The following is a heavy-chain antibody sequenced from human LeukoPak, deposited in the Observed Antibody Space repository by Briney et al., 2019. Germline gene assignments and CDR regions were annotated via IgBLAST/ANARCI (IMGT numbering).Heavy chain of an antibody. V-gene: IGHV1-69*06. CDR1: GGTFSSYA. CDR3: AADYYDSSGYYDSFRAFDI. CDR2: IIPIFVTA. D-gene: IGHD3-22*01. Sequence: SVKVSCKASGGTFSSYAISWVRQAPGQGLEWMGGIIPIFVTANYAQKFQGRVTITADKSTSTAYMELSSLRSEDTAVYYCAADYYDSSGYYDSFRAFDIWGQGTMVTVSS. J-gene: IGHJ3*02.